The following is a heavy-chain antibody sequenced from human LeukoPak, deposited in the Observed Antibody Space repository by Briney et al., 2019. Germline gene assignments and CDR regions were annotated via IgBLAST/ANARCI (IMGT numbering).Heavy chain of an antibody. CDR3: ARGPAMVRGVNWFDP. CDR1: GGSFSGYY. Sequence: SETLSLTCAVYGGSFSGYYWSWIRQPPGKGLEWIGEINHSGSTNYNPSLKSRVTISVDTSKNQFSLKLSSVTAADTAVYYCARGPAMVRGVNWFDPWGQGTLVTVSS. J-gene: IGHJ5*02. D-gene: IGHD3-10*01. V-gene: IGHV4-34*01. CDR2: INHSGST.